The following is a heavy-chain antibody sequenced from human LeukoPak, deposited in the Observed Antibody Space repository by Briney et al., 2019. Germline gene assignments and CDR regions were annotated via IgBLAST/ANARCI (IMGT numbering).Heavy chain of an antibody. CDR2: INHSGST. J-gene: IGHJ6*02. D-gene: IGHD3-10*01. CDR1: GGSFSGYY. CDR3: ARVAMVRGVIVGYYYYGMDV. Sequence: SETLSLTCAVYGGSFSGYYWSWIRQPRGKGLEWIGEINHSGSTNYNPSLKCRVTISVDTSKNQFSLKLSSVTAADTAVYYCARVAMVRGVIVGYYYYGMDVWGQGTTVTVSS. V-gene: IGHV4-34*01.